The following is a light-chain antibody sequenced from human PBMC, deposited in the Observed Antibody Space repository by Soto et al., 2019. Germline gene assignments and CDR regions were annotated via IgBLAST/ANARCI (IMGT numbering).Light chain of an antibody. J-gene: IGKJ1*01. V-gene: IGKV3-20*01. Sequence: EIALTQSPGTLSLSPGERATLSCRASQSVSSSYLAWYQQKPGQAPRLLIYGASSRATGIPDRFSGSGSGTDFTLTISRLEVEDFAVYYCQQYGGSPRTFGQGTKVEIK. CDR2: GAS. CDR3: QQYGGSPRT. CDR1: QSVSSSY.